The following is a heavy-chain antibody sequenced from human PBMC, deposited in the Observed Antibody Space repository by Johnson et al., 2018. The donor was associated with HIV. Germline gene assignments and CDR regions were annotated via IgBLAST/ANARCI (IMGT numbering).Heavy chain of an antibody. CDR3: ARAPRWSQTFDL. CDR2: ISYDGSNK. CDR1: GFTFDDYG. V-gene: IGHV3-30*03. Sequence: QVQLVESGGGVVRPGGSLRLSCAASGFTFDDYGMSWVRQAPGKGLEWVAVISYDGSNKSYADSVKARFTISRDNSKNTMYLQMNSLRAEDTALYYCARAPRWSQTFDLWGQGTMVTVSS. D-gene: IGHD2-15*01. J-gene: IGHJ3*01.